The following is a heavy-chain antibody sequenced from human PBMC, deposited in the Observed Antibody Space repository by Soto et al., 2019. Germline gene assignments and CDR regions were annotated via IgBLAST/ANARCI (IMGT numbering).Heavy chain of an antibody. Sequence: GGSLRLSCSASGFTFSSYAMHWVRQAPGKGLEYVSAISSNGGSTYYADSVKGRFTISRDNSKNTLYLQMSSLRAEDTAVYYCVKDVRRGIAVAGTLDYWGQGTLVNVSS. CDR3: VKDVRRGIAVAGTLDY. V-gene: IGHV3-64D*08. D-gene: IGHD6-19*01. CDR1: GFTFSSYA. J-gene: IGHJ4*02. CDR2: ISSNGGST.